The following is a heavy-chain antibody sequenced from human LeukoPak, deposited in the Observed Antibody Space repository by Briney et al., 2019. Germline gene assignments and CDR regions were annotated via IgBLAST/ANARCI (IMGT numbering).Heavy chain of an antibody. D-gene: IGHD3-22*01. V-gene: IGHV4-59*01. CDR1: GGSISSYY. CDR3: ATRHYYDSSGYIY. Sequence: SETLSLTCTVSGGSISSYYWSWIRQPPGKGLEWIGYIYYSGSTNYNPSLKSRVTISVDTSKNQFSLKLSSVTAADTAVYYCATRHYYDSSGYIYWGQGTLVTVSS. J-gene: IGHJ4*02. CDR2: IYYSGST.